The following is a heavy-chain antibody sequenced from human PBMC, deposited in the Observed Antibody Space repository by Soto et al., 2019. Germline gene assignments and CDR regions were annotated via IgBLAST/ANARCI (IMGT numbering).Heavy chain of an antibody. CDR1: GYNFNRYW. Sequence: EVYLAQSGAEVKKPGESLKISCKGSGYNFNRYWIGWLRQMPGKGLEWMGVIYPGDSDTRYSPSLQGQVTISADKSSRAAYLQRGSLQASDPATYHCARSLVNSTYDAFDIWRQGTMVTVSS. CDR2: IYPGDSDT. CDR3: ARSLVNSTYDAFDI. V-gene: IGHV5-51*03. J-gene: IGHJ3*02. D-gene: IGHD6-13*01.